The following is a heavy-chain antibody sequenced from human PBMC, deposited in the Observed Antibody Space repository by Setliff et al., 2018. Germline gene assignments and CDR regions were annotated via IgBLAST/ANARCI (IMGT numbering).Heavy chain of an antibody. V-gene: IGHV5-51*01. J-gene: IGHJ4*02. CDR1: GYSFSSYW. Sequence: PGESLKLSCKGSGYSFSSYWIGWVRQMPGKGLEWMGIIFPGNXXXRXXXXXXGXVXXSADKSISIAYLQWSSLKASDTAMYYCARPGGFCDSNDCWDGYFDNWGQGTSVTVSS. CDR2: IFPGNXXX. CDR3: ARPGGFCDSNDCWDGYFDN. D-gene: IGHD4-4*01.